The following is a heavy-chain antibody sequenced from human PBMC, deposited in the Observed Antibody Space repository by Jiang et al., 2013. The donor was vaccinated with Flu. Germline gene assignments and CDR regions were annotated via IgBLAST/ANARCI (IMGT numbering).Heavy chain of an antibody. D-gene: IGHD2-2*01. J-gene: IGHJ4*02. V-gene: IGHV3-30*02. CDR3: ATLRGSSYDTYLADY. CDR2: IWHDGSNK. Sequence: SGGGVVQPGGSLRLSCAASGFTFNYFAMYWVRQSPGKGLEWLTSIWHDGSNKFYADSVRGRFTISRDNSKNTLYLQMNSLRPEDTAVYYCATLRGSSYDTYLADYWGQGTLVTVSS. CDR1: GFTFNYFA.